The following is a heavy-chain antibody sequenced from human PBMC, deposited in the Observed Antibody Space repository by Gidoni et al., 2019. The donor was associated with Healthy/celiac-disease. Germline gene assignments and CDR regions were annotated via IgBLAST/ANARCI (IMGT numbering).Heavy chain of an antibody. CDR3: ARGIITIFGVVIRYYYYMDV. Sequence: EVQLVESGGGLVQPGGSLRLSCAASGFTVSSNYMSWVRQAPGKGLEWVSVIYSGGSTYYADSVKGRFTISRDNSKNTLYLQMNSLRAEDTAVYYCARGIITIFGVVIRYYYYMDVWGKGTTVTVSS. D-gene: IGHD3-3*01. CDR2: IYSGGST. J-gene: IGHJ6*03. CDR1: GFTVSSNY. V-gene: IGHV3-66*02.